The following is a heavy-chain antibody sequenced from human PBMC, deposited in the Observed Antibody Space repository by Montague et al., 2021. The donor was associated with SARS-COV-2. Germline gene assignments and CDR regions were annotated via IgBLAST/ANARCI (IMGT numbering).Heavy chain of an antibody. V-gene: IGHV4-4*02. CDR2: INHSGST. Sequence: SETLSLTCAVSGGSISSSNWWSWVRQPPGKGLEWIGEINHSGSTNYNPSLKSRVTISVDKSKNQFSLKLSSVTAADTAVYYCARFYYDILTGYYGMDVWGQGTTVTVSS. CDR1: GGSISSSNW. J-gene: IGHJ6*02. CDR3: ARFYYDILTGYYGMDV. D-gene: IGHD3-9*01.